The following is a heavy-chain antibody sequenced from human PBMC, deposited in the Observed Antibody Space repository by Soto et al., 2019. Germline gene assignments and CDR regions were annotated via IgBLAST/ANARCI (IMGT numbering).Heavy chain of an antibody. CDR1: GGSISSGDYY. J-gene: IGHJ6*02. CDR3: ARTTSSTTQPTPRNYYYGMDV. CDR2: IYYSGST. D-gene: IGHD2-2*01. Sequence: SETLSLTCTVSGGSISSGDYYWSWIRQPPGKGLEWIGYIYYSGSTYYSPSLKSRVTISVDTSKNQFSLKLSSVTAADTAVYYCARTTSSTTQPTPRNYYYGMDVWGQGTTVTVSS. V-gene: IGHV4-30-4*01.